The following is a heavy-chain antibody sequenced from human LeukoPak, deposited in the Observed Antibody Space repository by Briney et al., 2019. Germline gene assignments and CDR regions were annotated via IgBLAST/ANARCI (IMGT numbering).Heavy chain of an antibody. V-gene: IGHV3-7*05. D-gene: IGHD6-19*01. CDR3: ARWNSGWEFDY. CDR2: IKQDGTET. Sequence: PGGSLRLSCAASEFTFSNYWMTWLRQAPGKGLEWVAHIKQDGTETYYVDSVKGRFTISRDNAKNSLYLQMDRLRGEDTAVYYCARWNSGWEFDYWGQGTLVSVSS. J-gene: IGHJ4*02. CDR1: EFTFSNYW.